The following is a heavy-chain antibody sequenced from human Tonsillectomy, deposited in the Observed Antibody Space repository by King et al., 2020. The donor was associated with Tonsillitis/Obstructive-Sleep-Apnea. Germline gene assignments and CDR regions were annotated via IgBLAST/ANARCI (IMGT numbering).Heavy chain of an antibody. Sequence: QITLKESGPTLVKPTQTLTLTCTFSGFSLSTGGVGIGWIRQPPGKALEWLALIYWDDDKRYSPSLKSRLTITKDTSKNQVVLTMTNMDPVDTATCYCARGSYDSDAFDIWGQGTMVTVSS. D-gene: IGHD3-10*01. CDR3: ARGSYDSDAFDI. V-gene: IGHV2-5*02. CDR2: IYWDDDK. CDR1: GFSLSTGGVG. J-gene: IGHJ3*02.